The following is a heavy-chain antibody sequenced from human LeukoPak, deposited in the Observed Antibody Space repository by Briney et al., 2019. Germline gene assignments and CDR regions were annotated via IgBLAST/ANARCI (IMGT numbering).Heavy chain of an antibody. CDR1: GFTFSSYS. J-gene: IGHJ5*02. Sequence: GGSLRLSCAASGFTFSSYSMNWVRQAPGKGLEWVSSISSSSSYIYYADSVKGRFTISRDNAKNSLYLQTNSLRAEDTAVYYCARGKATRLVNWFDPWGQGTLVTVSS. V-gene: IGHV3-21*01. CDR2: ISSSSSYI. D-gene: IGHD6-25*01. CDR3: ARGKATRLVNWFDP.